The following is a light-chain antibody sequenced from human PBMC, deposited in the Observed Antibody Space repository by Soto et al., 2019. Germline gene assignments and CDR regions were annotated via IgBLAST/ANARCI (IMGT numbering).Light chain of an antibody. CDR3: QQYGSSGT. CDR2: DAA. CDR1: QSVSNN. V-gene: IGKV3-20*01. J-gene: IGKJ1*01. Sequence: EIVMTQSPATLSVSPGERVTLSCRASQSVSNNLVWYQQKPGQAPRLLIYDAATRATGIPDRFSGSGSGTDFTLTISRLEPEDFAVYYCQQYGSSGTFGQGTKVDIK.